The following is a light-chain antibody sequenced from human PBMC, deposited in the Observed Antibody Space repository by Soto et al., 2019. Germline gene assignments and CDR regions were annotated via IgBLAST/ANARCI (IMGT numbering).Light chain of an antibody. J-gene: IGKJ5*01. Sequence: EIVMTQSPDSLAVSLGERATINCKSSKSVLYSSNNKNYLAWYQQKPGQPPKLLXYWASTRESGVPDRFSGSGSGTDFTLTISSLQAEDVAVYYCQQCYSTPITFGQGTRLE. CDR3: QQCYSTPIT. CDR1: KSVLYSSNNKNY. V-gene: IGKV4-1*01. CDR2: WAS.